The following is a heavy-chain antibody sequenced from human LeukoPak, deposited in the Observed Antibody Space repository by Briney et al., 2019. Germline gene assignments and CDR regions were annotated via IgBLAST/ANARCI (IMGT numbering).Heavy chain of an antibody. V-gene: IGHV3-30-3*01. J-gene: IGHJ6*02. D-gene: IGHD1-1*01. Sequence: GGSLRLSCAASGFTFSSYAMHWVRQAPGKGLEWVAVISYDGSNKYYADSVKGRFTISRDNSKNTLYLQMNSLRAEDTAVYYCARDRTSVSNTGRTYYYYGMDVWGQGTTVIVSS. CDR3: ARDRTSVSNTGRTYYYYGMDV. CDR2: ISYDGSNK. CDR1: GFTFSSYA.